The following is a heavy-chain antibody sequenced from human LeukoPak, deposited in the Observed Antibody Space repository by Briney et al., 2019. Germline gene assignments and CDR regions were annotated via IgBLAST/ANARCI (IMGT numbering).Heavy chain of an antibody. CDR2: ISGSGGST. J-gene: IGHJ6*02. V-gene: IGHV3-23*01. Sequence: GGSLRLSCAASGFTFSSYAMSWVRQAPGKGLEWVSAISGSGGSTYYADSVKGRFTISRDNSKNTLYLQMNSLRAEDTAVYYCAKVRFLEWLPYYYYGMDVWGQGTTVTVSS. CDR3: AKVRFLEWLPYYYYGMDV. CDR1: GFTFSSYA. D-gene: IGHD3-3*01.